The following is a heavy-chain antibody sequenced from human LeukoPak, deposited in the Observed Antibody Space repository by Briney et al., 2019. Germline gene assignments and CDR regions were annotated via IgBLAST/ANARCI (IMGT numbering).Heavy chain of an antibody. CDR2: IIPILGTS. CDR3: ARWLRPSGYYYH. J-gene: IGHJ5*02. CDR1: GGIFSNYA. Sequence: SVKVSCKASGGIFSNYAITWVRQAPGQGLEWMGEIIPILGTSKYAQMFQGRVTITADESTSTAYMELSSLRSEDTAMYYCARWLRPSGYYYHWGQGTLVTVSS. V-gene: IGHV1-69*13. D-gene: IGHD3-22*01.